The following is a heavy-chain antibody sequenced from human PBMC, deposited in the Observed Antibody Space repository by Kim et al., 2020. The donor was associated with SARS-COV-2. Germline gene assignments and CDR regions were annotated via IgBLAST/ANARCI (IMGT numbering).Heavy chain of an antibody. J-gene: IGHJ6*02. D-gene: IGHD3-3*01. Sequence: GGSLRLSCSVSGFPFSSYGMHWVRQAPGKRLEYVSAISSNGGSTYYADSVRGRFTISRDNSKNTLYLQMSSLRAEDTAVYYCVKGSFWSGYNYGMDVWGQGTTVTVSS. CDR2: ISSNGGST. CDR1: GFPFSSYG. CDR3: VKGSFWSGYNYGMDV. V-gene: IGHV3-64D*09.